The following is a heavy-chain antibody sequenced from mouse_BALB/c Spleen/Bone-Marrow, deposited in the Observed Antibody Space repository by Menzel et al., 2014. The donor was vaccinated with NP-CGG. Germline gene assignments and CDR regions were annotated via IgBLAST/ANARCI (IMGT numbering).Heavy chain of an antibody. J-gene: IGHJ4*01. D-gene: IGHD5-1-1*01. CDR2: INPYNDGT. CDR3: ARWRYPYAMDY. Sequence: EVHLVESGPELVKPGASVKMSCKASGYTFTSYVMHRVKQTPGQGLEWIGYINPYNDGTKYNEKFKGKATLTSDKSSSTAYMELSSLTSEDSAVYYCARWRYPYAMDYWGQGTSVTVSS. CDR1: GYTFTSYV. V-gene: IGHV1-14*01.